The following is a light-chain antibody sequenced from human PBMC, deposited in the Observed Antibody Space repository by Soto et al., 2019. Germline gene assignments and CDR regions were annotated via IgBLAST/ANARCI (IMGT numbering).Light chain of an antibody. V-gene: IGKV3-20*01. Sequence: IVITQSPATLSVSPVERSTLSCMASQSVSSSYLAWYQQKPGQAPRLLIHGVSSRATGIPDRFSGSGSGTDFTLTISRLEPEDFAVYYCHQYGKSPWTFGQGTKVDI. CDR1: QSVSSSY. CDR2: GVS. J-gene: IGKJ1*01. CDR3: HQYGKSPWT.